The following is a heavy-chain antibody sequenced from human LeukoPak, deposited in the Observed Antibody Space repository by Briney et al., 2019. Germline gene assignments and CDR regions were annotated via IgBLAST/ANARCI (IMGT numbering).Heavy chain of an antibody. D-gene: IGHD3-22*01. CDR3: ARVSQSGYYYLGAFDI. J-gene: IGHJ3*02. Sequence: PSETLSLTCAVSGGSISSGGYSWSWIRQPPGKGLEWIGYIYHSGSTYYNPSLKSRVTISVDTSKNQFSLKLSSVTAADTAVYYCARVSQSGYYYLGAFDIWGQGTMVTVSS. CDR2: IYHSGST. V-gene: IGHV4-30-2*01. CDR1: GGSISSGGYS.